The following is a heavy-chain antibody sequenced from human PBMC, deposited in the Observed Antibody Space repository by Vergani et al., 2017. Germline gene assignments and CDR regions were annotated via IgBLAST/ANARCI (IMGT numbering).Heavy chain of an antibody. CDR1: GFTFSSYW. CDR2: IKQDGSGK. CDR3: AGLVDSSSWPD. Sequence: EVQLLESGGGLVQPGGSLRLSCAASGFTFSSYWMSWVRQAPGKGLEWVANIKQDGSGKYYVDSGKGRFTISRDNAKNSLYLQMNSLRAEDTAVYYCAGLVDSSSWPDWGQGTLVTVSS. D-gene: IGHD6-13*01. J-gene: IGHJ4*02. V-gene: IGHV3-7*03.